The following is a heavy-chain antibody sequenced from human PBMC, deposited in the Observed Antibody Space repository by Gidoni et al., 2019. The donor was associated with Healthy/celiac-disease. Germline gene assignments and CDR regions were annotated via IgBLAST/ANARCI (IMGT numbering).Heavy chain of an antibody. V-gene: IGHV3-9*01. CDR3: AKSPDYGDYSFDY. Sequence: EVQLVESGGGLVQPGGSLSLSCAASGFTFDDYAMHWVRQAPGKSLEWVSGISWNSGSIGYADSVKGRFTISRDNAKNSLYLQMNSLRAEDTALYYCAKSPDYGDYSFDYWGQGTLVTVSS. J-gene: IGHJ4*02. D-gene: IGHD4-17*01. CDR1: GFTFDDYA. CDR2: ISWNSGSI.